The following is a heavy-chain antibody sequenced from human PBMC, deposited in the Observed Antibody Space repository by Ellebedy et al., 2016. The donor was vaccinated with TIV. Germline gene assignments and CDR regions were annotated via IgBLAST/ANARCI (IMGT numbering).Heavy chain of an antibody. CDR1: GGSFSGYY. CDR3: ARRVKPAEAAVRRGQPRHWYFNV. CDR2: INHSGSTPSGSP. J-gene: IGHJ2*01. D-gene: IGHD6-19*01. Sequence: SETLSLTXAVYGGSFSGYYWSWIRQPPGKGLEWIGEINHSGSTPSGSPNYNPSLKSRVSISLDTSKNQFSLKLSSMTAADTAVYFCARRVKPAEAAVRRGQPRHWYFNVWGRGTLVTVSS. V-gene: IGHV4-34*01.